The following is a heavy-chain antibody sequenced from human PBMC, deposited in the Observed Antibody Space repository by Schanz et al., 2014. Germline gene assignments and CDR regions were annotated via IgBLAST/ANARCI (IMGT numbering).Heavy chain of an antibody. CDR2: ISGSGGST. D-gene: IGHD3-3*01. CDR3: VRDSFFAFDY. V-gene: IGHV3-74*01. Sequence: EVQLVESGGGLVQPGGSLRLSCAASGFTFSSYWMHWVRQVPGKGLVWVSAISGSGGSTYYADSVKGRFTMSRDNAKNSVFLQMNSLRAEDTAVYYCVRDSFFAFDYWGQGTLVTVSS. J-gene: IGHJ4*02. CDR1: GFTFSSYW.